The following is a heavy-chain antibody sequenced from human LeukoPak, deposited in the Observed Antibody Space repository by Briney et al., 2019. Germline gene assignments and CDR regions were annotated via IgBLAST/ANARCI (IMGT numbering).Heavy chain of an antibody. CDR3: ARGRGASSGWYY. J-gene: IGHJ4*02. V-gene: IGHV4-34*01. Sequence: SETLSLTCAVYGGSCSGYYWSWIRQPPGKGLEWIGEISHSGSTTYNPSFKSRVTISGDTSKNQFSLKLSSVTAADTAVYYCARGRGASSGWYYWGQGTLVTVSS. CDR1: GGSCSGYY. CDR2: ISHSGST. D-gene: IGHD6-19*01.